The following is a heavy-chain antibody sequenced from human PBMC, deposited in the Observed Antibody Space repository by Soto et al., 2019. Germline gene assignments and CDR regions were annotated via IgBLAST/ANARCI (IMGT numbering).Heavy chain of an antibody. CDR1: GGSFSGYY. D-gene: IGHD1-7*01. V-gene: IGHV4-34*01. J-gene: IGHJ4*02. Sequence: SETLSLTCAVYGGSFSGYYWSWIRQPPGKGLEWIGEINHSGSTNYNPSLKSRVTISVDTSKNQFSLKLSSVTAADTAVYYCARPSGITGTTFDYWGQGTLVTVSS. CDR2: INHSGST. CDR3: ARPSGITGTTFDY.